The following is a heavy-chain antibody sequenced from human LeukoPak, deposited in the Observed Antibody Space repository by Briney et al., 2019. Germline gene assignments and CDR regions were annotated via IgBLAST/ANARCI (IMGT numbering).Heavy chain of an antibody. D-gene: IGHD5-24*01. Sequence: SETLSLTCTVSGGSISSHYWSWIRQPPGKGLEWIGYIYYSGSTNYNPSLKRRVTISVDTSKNQFSLKLSSVTAADTAVYYCARELGYKTPYYYYYMDVWGKGTTVTVSS. J-gene: IGHJ6*03. CDR1: GGSISSHY. CDR2: IYYSGST. CDR3: ARELGYKTPYYYYYMDV. V-gene: IGHV4-59*11.